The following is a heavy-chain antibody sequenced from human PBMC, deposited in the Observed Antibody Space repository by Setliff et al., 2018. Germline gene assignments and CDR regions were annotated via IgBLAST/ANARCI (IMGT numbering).Heavy chain of an antibody. CDR1: GYSFSTYA. Sequence: GASVKVSCKASGYSFSTYAMHWVRQAPGQRLEWMGWINGGNGNTKYSQKFQGRITITRDTSASTAYMEMSSLRSEDTAVYYCARAREYCSRTSCYIDYWCQGALVTVSS. V-gene: IGHV1-3*01. D-gene: IGHD2-2*02. CDR2: INGGNGNT. CDR3: ARAREYCSRTSCYIDY. J-gene: IGHJ4*02.